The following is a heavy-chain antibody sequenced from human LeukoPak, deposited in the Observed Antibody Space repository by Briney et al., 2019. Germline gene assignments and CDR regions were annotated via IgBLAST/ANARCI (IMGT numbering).Heavy chain of an antibody. J-gene: IGHJ3*02. D-gene: IGHD1-26*01. Sequence: GCSLTLSCAASGLTFDDYAMQWVRQAPGKGLEWVSLIRGDGGKTYYADSVKGRFTISRDNSKNSLYLQMNSLRTEDTAWYYCAKGMRTGTYFNVFDIWGQGTMVTVSS. CDR3: AKGMRTGTYFNVFDI. V-gene: IGHV3-43*02. CDR1: GLTFDDYA. CDR2: IRGDGGKT.